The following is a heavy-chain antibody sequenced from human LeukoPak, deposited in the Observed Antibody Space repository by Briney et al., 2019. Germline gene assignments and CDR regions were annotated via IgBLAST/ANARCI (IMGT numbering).Heavy chain of an antibody. D-gene: IGHD6-13*01. CDR3: ARRSSWYNYYYYYDMDV. Sequence: SETLSLTCTVSGGSISSSSYYWGWIRQPPGKGLEWIGSIYYSGSTYYNPSLKSRVTISVDTSKNQFSLKLSSVTAADTAVYYCARRSSWYNYYYYYDMDVWGKGTTVTVSS. J-gene: IGHJ6*03. CDR1: GGSISSSSYY. CDR2: IYYSGST. V-gene: IGHV4-39*01.